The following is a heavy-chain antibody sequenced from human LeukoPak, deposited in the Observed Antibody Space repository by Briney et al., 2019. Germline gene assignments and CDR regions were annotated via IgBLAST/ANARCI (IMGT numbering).Heavy chain of an antibody. D-gene: IGHD4-17*01. CDR2: IYYSGST. Sequence: SETLSLTCTVSGGSISSYYWSWIRQPPGKGLEWIGYIYYSGSTNYNPTLKSRVTISVDTSKNQFSLKLSSVTAADTAVYYCARQGGDYENYFDYWGQGTLVTVSS. CDR1: GGSISSYY. V-gene: IGHV4-59*08. J-gene: IGHJ4*02. CDR3: ARQGGDYENYFDY.